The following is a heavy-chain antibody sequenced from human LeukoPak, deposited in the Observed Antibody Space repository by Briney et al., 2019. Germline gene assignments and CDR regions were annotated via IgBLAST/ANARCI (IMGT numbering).Heavy chain of an antibody. CDR3: ARDLYYDSSGYPDAFDI. CDR2: ISSSSSTI. CDR1: GFTFSSYS. V-gene: IGHV3-48*04. D-gene: IGHD3-22*01. J-gene: IGHJ3*02. Sequence: GGSLRLSCAASGFTFSSYSMNWVRQAPGKGLEWVSYISSSSSTIYYADSVKGRFTISRDNAKNSLYLQMNSLRAEDTAVYYCARDLYYDSSGYPDAFDIWGQGTMVTVSS.